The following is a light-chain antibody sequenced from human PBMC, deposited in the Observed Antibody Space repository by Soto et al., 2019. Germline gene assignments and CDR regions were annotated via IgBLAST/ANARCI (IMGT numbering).Light chain of an antibody. Sequence: EIVLTQSPATLSLSPGERATLSCRASQSVTTFLAWYQHKPGQAPRLLIYDASNRATGIPARFSGSGSRTDFTLTISSLEPEDFAVYYCQQRYNWLTFGGGTKVEIK. V-gene: IGKV3-11*01. CDR2: DAS. J-gene: IGKJ4*01. CDR3: QQRYNWLT. CDR1: QSVTTF.